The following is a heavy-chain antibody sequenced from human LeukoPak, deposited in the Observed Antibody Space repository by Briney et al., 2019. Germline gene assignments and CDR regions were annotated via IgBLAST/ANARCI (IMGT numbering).Heavy chain of an antibody. J-gene: IGHJ5*02. CDR2: INHSGST. V-gene: IGHV4-39*07. Sequence: SETLSLTCTVSGGSISSSSYYWGWIRQPPGKGLEWIGEINHSGSTNYNPSLKSRVTISVDTSKNQFSLKLSSVTAADTAVYYCASVKRRLWFGATETPNWFDPWGQGTLVTVSS. CDR3: ASVKRRLWFGATETPNWFDP. CDR1: GGSISSSSYY. D-gene: IGHD3-10*01.